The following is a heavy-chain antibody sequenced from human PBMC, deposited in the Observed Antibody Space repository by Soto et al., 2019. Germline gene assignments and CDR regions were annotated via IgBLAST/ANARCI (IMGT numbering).Heavy chain of an antibody. CDR3: ATGNRLRFLEWLLNFDY. Sequence: GASVKVSCKVSGYTLTELSMHWVRQAPGKGLEWMGGFDPEDGETIYAQKFQGRVTMTEDTSTDTAYMELSSLRSEDTAVYYCATGNRLRFLEWLLNFDYWGQGTLVTVSS. D-gene: IGHD3-3*01. CDR1: GYTLTELS. V-gene: IGHV1-24*01. CDR2: FDPEDGET. J-gene: IGHJ4*02.